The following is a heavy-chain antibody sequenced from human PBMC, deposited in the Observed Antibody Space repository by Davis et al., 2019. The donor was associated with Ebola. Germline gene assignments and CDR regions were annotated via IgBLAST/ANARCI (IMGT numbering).Heavy chain of an antibody. CDR3: AGGRTTVTTIWFDP. J-gene: IGHJ5*02. D-gene: IGHD4-11*01. Sequence: GGSLRLSCAASGFTFSTYTMTWVRQAPGKGLEWVANIKQDGSEKYYVDSVKGRFTISRDNAKNSLYLQMNSLRAEDTAVYYCAGGRTTVTTIWFDPWGQGTPVTVSS. CDR2: IKQDGSEK. CDR1: GFTFSTYT. V-gene: IGHV3-7*03.